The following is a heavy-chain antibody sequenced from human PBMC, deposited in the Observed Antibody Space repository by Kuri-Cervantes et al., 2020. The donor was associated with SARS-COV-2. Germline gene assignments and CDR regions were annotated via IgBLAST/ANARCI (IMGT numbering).Heavy chain of an antibody. CDR3: ARDSATGTRWGDLNGMDV. CDR1: GYTFVSYG. J-gene: IGHJ6*02. D-gene: IGHD1-7*01. Sequence: ASVKVSCKASGYTFVSYGFSWVRQAPGQGLEWMGWISPYHGNTKYTQKFQGRVTMTTDTSTSTAYMDLRGLRSDDTAVYYCARDSATGTRWGDLNGMDVWGQGTTVTVSS. CDR2: ISPYHGNT. V-gene: IGHV1-18*01.